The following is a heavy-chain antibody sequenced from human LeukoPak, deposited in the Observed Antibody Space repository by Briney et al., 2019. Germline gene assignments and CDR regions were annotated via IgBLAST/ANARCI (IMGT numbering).Heavy chain of an antibody. D-gene: IGHD3-3*01. CDR2: ISVYNGNK. Sequence: ASVKVPCKASGYTFTSYGLSWVRQAPGQGLEGMGCISVYNGNKNYAQKLQGRVTMTADTSPSTAYMEIRSLRSDDTAVYYCARNSYYDFWSGYLPLNYYYYYMDVWGKGTTVTVSS. CDR3: ARNSYYDFWSGYLPLNYYYYYMDV. J-gene: IGHJ6*03. V-gene: IGHV1-18*01. CDR1: GYTFTSYG.